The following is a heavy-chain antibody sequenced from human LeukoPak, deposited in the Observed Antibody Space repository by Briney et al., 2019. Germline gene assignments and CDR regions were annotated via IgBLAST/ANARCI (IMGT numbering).Heavy chain of an antibody. CDR3: ARDVDVLNGPEY. CDR2: INPKSGGT. D-gene: IGHD3-9*01. Sequence: GASVKVSCKASGYTFTGYYLHWVRQAPGQGLEWMGWINPKSGGTNYAQKFQGRVTMTRDTSISTSYMELSRLTSDDTAVYYCARDVDVLNGPEYWGQGTLVTVSS. CDR1: GYTFTGYY. V-gene: IGHV1-2*02. J-gene: IGHJ4*02.